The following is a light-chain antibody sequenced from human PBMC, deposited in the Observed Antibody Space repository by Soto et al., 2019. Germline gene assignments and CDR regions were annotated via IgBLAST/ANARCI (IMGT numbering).Light chain of an antibody. CDR3: CSYASSTTLYV. V-gene: IGLV2-14*01. J-gene: IGLJ1*01. Sequence: QSVLHQPDSVSGSIGQSITISCTGTNSDVGGYNYVSWYQQHPGKAPTLIIYEVSNRPSGVSNRFSGSKSRNTASLTISGLQTEDEAHYYCCSYASSTTLYVFGTGTKVTVL. CDR1: NSDVGGYNY. CDR2: EVS.